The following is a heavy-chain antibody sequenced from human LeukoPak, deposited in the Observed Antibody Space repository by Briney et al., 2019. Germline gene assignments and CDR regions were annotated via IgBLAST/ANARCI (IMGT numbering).Heavy chain of an antibody. CDR1: GGSFSGYY. CDR3: ARGRSYYYDSSGYYYYRWFDP. CDR2: INHSGST. J-gene: IGHJ5*02. D-gene: IGHD3-22*01. Sequence: KSSETLSLTCAVYGGSFSGYYWSWIRQPPGKGLEWIGEINHSGSTNYNPSLKSRVTISVDTSKNQFSLKLSSVTAADTAVYYCARGRSYYYDSSGYYYYRWFDPWGQGTLVTVSS. V-gene: IGHV4-34*01.